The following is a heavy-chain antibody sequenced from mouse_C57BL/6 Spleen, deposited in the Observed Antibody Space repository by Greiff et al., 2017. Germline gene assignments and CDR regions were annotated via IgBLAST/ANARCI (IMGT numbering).Heavy chain of an antibody. CDR1: GYTFTSYW. V-gene: IGHV1-52*01. J-gene: IGHJ3*01. CDR2: IDPSDSAT. CDR3: ARYYYGSNSWFAY. D-gene: IGHD1-1*01. Sequence: VQLQQPGAELVRPGSSVQLSCKASGYTFTSYWMHWVKQRPIQGLEWIGNIDPSDSATHYNPTLQDKATLTVDKSSSTANMQLSSLTSEDSAVYYCARYYYGSNSWFAYWGQGTLVTVSA.